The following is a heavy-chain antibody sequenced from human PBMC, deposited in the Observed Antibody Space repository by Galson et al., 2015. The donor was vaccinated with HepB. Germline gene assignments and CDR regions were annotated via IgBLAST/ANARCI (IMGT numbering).Heavy chain of an antibody. CDR2: IYWDDNK. CDR1: GFSLSTSGMG. V-gene: IGHV2-5*02. J-gene: IGHJ4*02. Sequence: PALVKPTQTLTLTCTFSGFSLSTSGMGVGWIRQPPGKALEWLAVIYWDDNKRYSPSLKSRLTITKDTPKNQVVLTMINMDPVDTATYYCALRGRGTYEDSWGQGTLVTVSS. D-gene: IGHD5-12*01. CDR3: ALRGRGTYEDS.